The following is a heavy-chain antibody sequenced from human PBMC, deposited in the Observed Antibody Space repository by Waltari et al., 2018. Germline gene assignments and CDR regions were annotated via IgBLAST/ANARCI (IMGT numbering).Heavy chain of an antibody. Sequence: QATGQGLEWMGWMNPNSGNTGYAQKFQGRVTITRNTSISTAYMELSSLRSEDTAVYYCARGQGYWNVGGGWFDPWGQGTLVTVSS. D-gene: IGHD1-1*01. J-gene: IGHJ5*02. V-gene: IGHV1-8*03. CDR2: MNPNSGNT. CDR3: ARGQGYWNVGGGWFDP.